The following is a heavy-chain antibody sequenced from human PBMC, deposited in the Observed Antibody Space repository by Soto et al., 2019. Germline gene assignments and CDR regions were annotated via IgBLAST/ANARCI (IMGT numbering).Heavy chain of an antibody. CDR1: GGSISSYY. V-gene: IGHV4-59*08. D-gene: IGHD2-21*02. CDR2: IYSTGTT. Sequence: SETLSLTCTVTGGSISSYYWTWIRQPPGKGLEWIGYIYSTGTTNYNPSLKSRVTISVDTSKNQFSLKLSSLTAADTAVYYCARQTAVTAVPFDYWGQGSLVTVSS. J-gene: IGHJ4*02. CDR3: ARQTAVTAVPFDY.